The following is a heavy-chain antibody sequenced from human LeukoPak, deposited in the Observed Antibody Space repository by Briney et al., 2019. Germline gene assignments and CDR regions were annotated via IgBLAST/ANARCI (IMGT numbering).Heavy chain of an antibody. CDR3: AKDQRQRYNCYGMDV. V-gene: IGHV3-30*18. CDR2: ISYDGSNK. Sequence: GRSLRLSCAASGFTFSSYGMHWVRQAPGKGLEWVAVISYDGSNKYYADSVKGRFTISRDNSKNTLYLQMNSLRAEDTAVYYCAKDQRQRYNCYGMDVWGKGTTVTVSS. J-gene: IGHJ6*04. CDR1: GFTFSSYG. D-gene: IGHD6-25*01.